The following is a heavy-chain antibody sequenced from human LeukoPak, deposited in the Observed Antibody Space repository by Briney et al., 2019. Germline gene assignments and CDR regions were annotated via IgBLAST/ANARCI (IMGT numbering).Heavy chain of an antibody. CDR3: ARDQRRLQSAFDI. J-gene: IGHJ3*02. CDR2: ISSSSSYI. CDR1: GFTFSSYS. D-gene: IGHD5-24*01. V-gene: IGHV3-21*01. Sequence: GGSLRLSCAASGFTFSSYSMNWVRQAPGKGLEWVSSISSSSSYIYYADSVKGRFTISRDNAKNSLYLQMNSLRAEDTAVYYCARDQRRLQSAFDIWGQGTVVTVSS.